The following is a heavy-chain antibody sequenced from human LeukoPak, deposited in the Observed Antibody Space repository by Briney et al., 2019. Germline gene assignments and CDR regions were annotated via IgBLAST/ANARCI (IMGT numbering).Heavy chain of an antibody. J-gene: IGHJ4*02. Sequence: GALRLSCAASGNYWMHWVRQAPGKGLVWVSHINSDGSWASYADSVKGRFTISKDNAKNTVYLQMNSLRAEDTAVYYCVSFYETYWGRGTLVTVSS. V-gene: IGHV3-74*01. CDR2: INSDGSWA. D-gene: IGHD2/OR15-2a*01. CDR3: VSFYETY. CDR1: GNYW.